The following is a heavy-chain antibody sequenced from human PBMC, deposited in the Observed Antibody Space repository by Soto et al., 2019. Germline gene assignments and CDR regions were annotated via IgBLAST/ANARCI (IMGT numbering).Heavy chain of an antibody. V-gene: IGHV1-69*01. D-gene: IGHD2-2*02. J-gene: IGHJ4*02. CDR3: ARGSCSSTSCYKEYYFDL. CDR2: IIPMFGTS. CDR1: GGTFSGYA. Sequence: QVQLVQSGAEVKKPGSSVKVSCKASGGTFSGYAISWVRQAPGQGLGGMGGIIPMFGTSNYAQKFQGRVTITADESTSTAYMELSSLRSEDTAVYYCARGSCSSTSCYKEYYFDLWGQGTLVTVSS.